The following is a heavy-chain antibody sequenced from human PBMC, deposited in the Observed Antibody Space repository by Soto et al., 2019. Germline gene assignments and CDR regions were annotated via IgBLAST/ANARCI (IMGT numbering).Heavy chain of an antibody. CDR2: ISYSGST. CDR3: ARRYGASFDY. D-gene: IGHD4-17*01. J-gene: IGHJ4*02. V-gene: IGHV4-39*07. Sequence: SETLSLTCTVSGGSINNNYYYWGWVRQPPGKGLEWIASISYSGSTNYNPSLKSRVTISVDTSKNQFSLKLSSVTAADTAVYYCARRYGASFDYWGQGTLVTVSS. CDR1: GGSINNNYYY.